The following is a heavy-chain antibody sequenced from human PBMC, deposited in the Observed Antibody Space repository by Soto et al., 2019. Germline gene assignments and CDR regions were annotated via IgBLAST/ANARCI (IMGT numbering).Heavy chain of an antibody. J-gene: IGHJ5*02. CDR1: GCSISIGYD. CDR3: AREITMVRGVIIGWFDP. Sequence: DTRSISCSVSGCSISIGYDWCSIRQPPGKGLEWIGSIYHSGSTYYNPSLKIRVTISVDTSKNQFSLKLRSVTAADTAVYYCAREITMVRGVIIGWFDPWGQGTLVTVYS. D-gene: IGHD3-10*01. CDR2: IYHSGST. V-gene: IGHV4-38-2*02.